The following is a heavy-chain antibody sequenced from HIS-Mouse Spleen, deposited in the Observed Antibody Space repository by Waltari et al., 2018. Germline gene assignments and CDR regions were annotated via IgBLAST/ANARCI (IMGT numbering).Heavy chain of an antibody. Sequence: EVQLVESGGGLVQPGGSLRLSCAASGFTFSSYSMNWVRQAPGKGLEWVSYISSSSTIYYADSVKGRFTISRDNAKNSLYLQMNSLRDEDTAVYYCARDLLIFDYWGQGTLVTVSS. V-gene: IGHV3-48*02. CDR3: ARDLLIFDY. D-gene: IGHD2-8*01. CDR1: GFTFSSYS. J-gene: IGHJ4*02. CDR2: ISSSSTI.